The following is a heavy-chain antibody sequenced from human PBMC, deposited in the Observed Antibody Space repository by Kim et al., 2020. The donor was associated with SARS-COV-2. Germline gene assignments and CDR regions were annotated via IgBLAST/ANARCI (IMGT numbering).Heavy chain of an antibody. D-gene: IGHD3-3*01. V-gene: IGHV3-23*01. CDR3: AKDRTLYYDFWSGYDRPRDGMDV. CDR1: GFTFSSYA. J-gene: IGHJ6*04. CDR2: ISGSGGST. Sequence: GGSLRLSCAASGFTFSSYAMSWVRQAPGKGLEWVSAISGSGGSTYYSDSVTGRFTISRDNSKNTLYLQMNSLRAEDTAVYYCAKDRTLYYDFWSGYDRPRDGMDVWGKGTTVTVSS.